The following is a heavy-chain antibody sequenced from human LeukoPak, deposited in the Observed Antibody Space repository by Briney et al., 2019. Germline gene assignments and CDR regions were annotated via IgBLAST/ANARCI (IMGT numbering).Heavy chain of an antibody. CDR2: ISDDGRNK. J-gene: IGHJ4*02. CDR1: GFSFISYG. CDR3: AKRPSDYGDYVTYFDY. D-gene: IGHD4-17*01. Sequence: GGSLRLSCAASGFSFISYGMHWVRQAPGKGLEWVGVISDDGRNKKYADSVKGRFTISRDDSKDTLYLQMNSLRDEDTAVYYCAKRPSDYGDYVTYFDYWGQGTLVTVSS. V-gene: IGHV3-30*18.